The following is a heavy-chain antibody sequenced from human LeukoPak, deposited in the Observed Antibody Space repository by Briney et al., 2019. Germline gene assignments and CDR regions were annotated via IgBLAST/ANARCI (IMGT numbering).Heavy chain of an antibody. Sequence: GGSLRLSCAASGFTFSSYGMHWVRQAPGKGLEWVAVISYEGSNKYYADSVKGRFAISRDNAKNSLYLQMNSLRAEDTAVYYCARDLNGDKGYWGQGTLVTVSS. D-gene: IGHD4-17*01. CDR1: GFTFSSYG. CDR2: ISYEGSNK. V-gene: IGHV3-30*03. J-gene: IGHJ4*02. CDR3: ARDLNGDKGY.